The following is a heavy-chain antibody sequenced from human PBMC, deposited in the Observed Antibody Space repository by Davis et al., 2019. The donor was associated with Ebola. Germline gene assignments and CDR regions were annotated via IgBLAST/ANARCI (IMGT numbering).Heavy chain of an antibody. Sequence: SETLSLTCAVYGVSFSGYYLSWIRQPPGKGLEWPGEINHSGSTNYNPSLKSRVPISVDTSNNQFSLKLSFVTAADTAVYYCARIGDHSTVNRYYYYGMDVWGQGTTVTVSS. V-gene: IGHV4-34*01. CDR1: GVSFSGYY. J-gene: IGHJ6*02. CDR3: ARIGDHSTVNRYYYYGMDV. CDR2: INHSGST. D-gene: IGHD4-11*01.